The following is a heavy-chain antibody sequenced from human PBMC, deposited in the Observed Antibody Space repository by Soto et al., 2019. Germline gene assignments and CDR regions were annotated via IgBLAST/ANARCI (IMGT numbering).Heavy chain of an antibody. CDR1: GGSISSGDYY. V-gene: IGHV4-30-4*01. CDR3: ARDAVTTTWVYYYYGMDV. J-gene: IGHJ6*02. D-gene: IGHD4-4*01. CDR2: IYYGGST. Sequence: TLSLTCTVSGGSISSGDYYWSWIRQPPGKGLEWIGYIYYGGSTYYNPSLKSRVTISVDTSKNQFSLKLSSVTAADTAVYYCARDAVTTTWVYYYYGMDVWGQGTTVTVSS.